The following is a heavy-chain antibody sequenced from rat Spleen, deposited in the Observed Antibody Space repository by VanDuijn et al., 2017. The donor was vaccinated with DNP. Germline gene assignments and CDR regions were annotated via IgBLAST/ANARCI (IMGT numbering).Heavy chain of an antibody. J-gene: IGHJ3*01. CDR3: ASLLLPNWFTY. CDR2: IVYDGSNT. D-gene: IGHD1-1*01. Sequence: EVQLVESGGGLVQPGNSLKLSCAASGFTFSDYAMALVRQYPKKGLEWVATIVYDGSNTYYRDSVKGRFTISRDNAKSTLYLQMDSLRSEETATYYCASLLLPNWFTYWGQGTLVTVSS. CDR1: GFTFSDYA. V-gene: IGHV5-17*01.